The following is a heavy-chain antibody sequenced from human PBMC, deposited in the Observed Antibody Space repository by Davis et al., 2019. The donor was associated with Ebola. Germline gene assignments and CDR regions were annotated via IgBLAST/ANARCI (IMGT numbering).Heavy chain of an antibody. Sequence: PGGSLRLSCAASGFPFSSYSMTWVRQAPGKGLEWISSISGSSSHMYYADSVKGRFTISRDNAKNSLYLQMNSLREDDTAMYYCATDGVAARPGDAFDLWGQGTMVTVSS. CDR3: ATDGVAARPGDAFDL. J-gene: IGHJ3*01. CDR1: GFPFSSYS. D-gene: IGHD6-6*01. CDR2: ISGSSSHM. V-gene: IGHV3-21*01.